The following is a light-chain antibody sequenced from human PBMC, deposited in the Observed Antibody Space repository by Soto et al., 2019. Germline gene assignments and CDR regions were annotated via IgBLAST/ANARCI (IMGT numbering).Light chain of an antibody. V-gene: IGKV1-5*01. CDR1: QSISNH. Sequence: DIQMTQSPSSLSASVEDRVIITCRASQSISNHLNWYQQKPGKAPKLLIYDASSLESGVPSRFSGSGSGTEFTLTISSLQPDDFATYYCQQYNSYSSWTFGQGTKVDIK. CDR3: QQYNSYSSWT. CDR2: DAS. J-gene: IGKJ1*01.